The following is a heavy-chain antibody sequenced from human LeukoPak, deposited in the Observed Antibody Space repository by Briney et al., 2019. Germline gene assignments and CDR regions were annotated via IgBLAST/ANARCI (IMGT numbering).Heavy chain of an antibody. CDR1: GYVFTSYG. Sequence: ASVKVSCKASGYVFTSYGINWVRQATGQGLEWMGWMNPNSGNTGYAQKFQGRVTITRNTSISTAYMELSSLRSEDTAVYYCARRIAARRAYYYYMDVWGKGTTVTVSS. D-gene: IGHD6-6*01. V-gene: IGHV1-8*03. J-gene: IGHJ6*03. CDR3: ARRIAARRAYYYYMDV. CDR2: MNPNSGNT.